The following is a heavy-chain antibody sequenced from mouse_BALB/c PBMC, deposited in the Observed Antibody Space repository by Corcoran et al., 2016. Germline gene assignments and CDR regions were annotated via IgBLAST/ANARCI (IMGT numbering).Heavy chain of an antibody. V-gene: IGHV1S29*02. CDR1: GYTFTDYN. J-gene: IGHJ1*01. CDR3: ARTADWNFDV. Sequence: EVQLQQSGPELVKPGASVKISCKASGYTFTDYNTYWVKQSHGKSLEWIGYIYPYNGGTGYNQKFKSKATLTVDNSSNTAFMELRSLTSEDSAVYYCARTADWNFDVWGAGTTVTVSS. D-gene: IGHD1-2*01. CDR2: IYPYNGGT.